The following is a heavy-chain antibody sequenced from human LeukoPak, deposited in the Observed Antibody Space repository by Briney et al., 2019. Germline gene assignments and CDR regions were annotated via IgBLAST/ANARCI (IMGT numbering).Heavy chain of an antibody. CDR3: ARASWELLHWFDP. CDR2: IYYSGST. Sequence: SETLSLTCTVSGGSISSYYWSWIRQPPGKGLEWIGYIYYSGSTNYNPSLKSRVTISVDTSKNQFSLKLSSVTAADTAVYYCARASWELLHWFDPWGQGTLVTVSS. D-gene: IGHD1-26*01. CDR1: GGSISSYY. V-gene: IGHV4-59*01. J-gene: IGHJ5*02.